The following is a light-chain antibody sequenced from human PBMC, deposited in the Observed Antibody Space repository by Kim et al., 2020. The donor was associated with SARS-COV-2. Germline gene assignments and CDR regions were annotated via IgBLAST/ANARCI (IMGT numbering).Light chain of an antibody. Sequence: ASVGSRVTIACRASQGISSYLACYQQTPEKAPNPRIYAASTLQSGVPSRFSGSGSGTDFTFTFSSLQPENFATYYSPQLNIYPYTFGQGTKFEIK. CDR1: QGISSY. J-gene: IGKJ2*01. CDR2: AAS. V-gene: IGKV1-9*01. CDR3: PQLNIYPYT.